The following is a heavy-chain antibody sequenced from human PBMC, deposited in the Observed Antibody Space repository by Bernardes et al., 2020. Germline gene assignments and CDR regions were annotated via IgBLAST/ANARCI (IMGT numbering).Heavy chain of an antibody. J-gene: IGHJ4*02. D-gene: IGHD3-10*01. Sequence: GGSLRLSCAASGFTFSNAWMNWVRQAPGKGLEWVGRIKSKTDGGTTDYAAPVKGRFTISRDDSKNTLYLQMNSLRAEDTAVYYCAKDIIWDGSGSYPPQFDYWGQGTLVTVSS. CDR1: GFTFSNAW. CDR2: IKSKTDGGTT. CDR3: AKDIIWDGSGSYPPQFDY. V-gene: IGHV3-15*07.